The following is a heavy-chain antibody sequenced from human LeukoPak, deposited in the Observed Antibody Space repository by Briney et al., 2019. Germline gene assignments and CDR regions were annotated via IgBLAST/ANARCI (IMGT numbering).Heavy chain of an antibody. D-gene: IGHD3-3*01. CDR1: GGSISSYY. CDR2: IYYSGST. CDR3: ARHLESYYGMDV. V-gene: IGHV4-59*08. Sequence: SETLSLTYTVSGGSISSYYWSWIRQPPGKGLEWIGYIYYSGSTNYNPSLKSRVTISVDTSKNQFSLKLSSVTAADTAVYYCARHLESYYGMDVWGQGTTVTVSS. J-gene: IGHJ6*02.